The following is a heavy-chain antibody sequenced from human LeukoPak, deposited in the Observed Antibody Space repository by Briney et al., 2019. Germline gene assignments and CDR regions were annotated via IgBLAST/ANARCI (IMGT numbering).Heavy chain of an antibody. J-gene: IGHJ4*02. D-gene: IGHD4-17*01. V-gene: IGHV3-48*04. CDR3: ARDSTTVNHDY. CDR2: ISSGGGNTI. Sequence: PGGSLRLSCAASGFTFSSHNMNWLRQAPGKGLEWISYISSGGGNTIYYADFVKGRFTISRDNAKNSVYLQMNSLRAEDTAIYFCARDSTTVNHDYWGQGTLVTVSS. CDR1: GFTFSSHN.